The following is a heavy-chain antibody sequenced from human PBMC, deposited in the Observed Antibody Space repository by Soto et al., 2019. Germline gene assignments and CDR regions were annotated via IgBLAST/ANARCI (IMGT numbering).Heavy chain of an antibody. CDR1: GGSFSGYY. J-gene: IGHJ6*02. D-gene: IGHD4-17*01. CDR3: ARGRTVTNYYYYYGMDV. V-gene: IGHV4-34*01. Sequence: TLSLTCAVYGGSFSGYYWSWIRQPPGKGLEWIGEINHSGSTNYNPSLKSRVTISVDTSKNQFSLKLSSVTAADTAVYYCARGRTVTNYYYYYGMDVWGQGTTVTVSS. CDR2: INHSGST.